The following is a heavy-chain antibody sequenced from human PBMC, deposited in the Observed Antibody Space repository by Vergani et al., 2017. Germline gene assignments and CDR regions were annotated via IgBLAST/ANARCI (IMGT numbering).Heavy chain of an antibody. V-gene: IGHV3-66*01. CDR3: ARDRRFLEWLSQYYFDY. D-gene: IGHD3-3*01. CDR2: IYSGGST. Sequence: EVQLVESGGGLVQPGGSLRLSCAASGFTFSSYAMSWVRQAPGKGLEWVSVIYSGGSTYYADSVKGRFTISRDNAKNSLYLQMNSLRAEDTAGYYCARDRRFLEWLSQYYFDYWGQGTLVTVSS. J-gene: IGHJ4*02. CDR1: GFTFSSYA.